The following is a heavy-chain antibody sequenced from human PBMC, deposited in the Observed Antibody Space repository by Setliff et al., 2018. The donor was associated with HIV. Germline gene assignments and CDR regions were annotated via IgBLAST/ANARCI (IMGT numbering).Heavy chain of an antibody. CDR1: GGTFSSYA. J-gene: IGHJ6*02. CDR2: IIPIFGTA. Sequence: SVKVSCKASGGTFSSYAISWVRQAPGQGLEWMGGIIPIFGTANYAQKFQGRVTITADESTSTAYMELSSLRSEDTAVYYCTRVGSIAAQTTLYYYYGMDVWGQGTTVTVSS. D-gene: IGHD6-6*01. CDR3: TRVGSIAAQTTLYYYYGMDV. V-gene: IGHV1-69*13.